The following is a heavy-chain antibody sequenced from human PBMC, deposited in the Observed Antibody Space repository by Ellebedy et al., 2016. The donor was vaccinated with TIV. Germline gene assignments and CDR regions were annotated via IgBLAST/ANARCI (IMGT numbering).Heavy chain of an antibody. V-gene: IGHV1-18*01. Sequence: AASVKVSCKASGYTFTSYGISWVRQAPGQGLEWMGWISAYNGNTNYAQKLQGRVTMTTDTSTSTAYMELRSLRSDDTAVYYCARVHTYYYDSSGYYDAFDIWGQGTMVTVSS. J-gene: IGHJ3*02. CDR2: ISAYNGNT. D-gene: IGHD3-22*01. CDR3: ARVHTYYYDSSGYYDAFDI. CDR1: GYTFTSYG.